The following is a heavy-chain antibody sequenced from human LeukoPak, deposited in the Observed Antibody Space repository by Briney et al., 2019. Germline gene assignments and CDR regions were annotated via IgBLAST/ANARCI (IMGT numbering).Heavy chain of an antibody. CDR3: ATGHSSGWFDY. CDR2: IYYPTTT. Sequence: SETLSLTCTVSGGSVSSDYWSWIRQSPGTGLEWIGYIYYPTTTNYNPSLKSRVTMSLDTSKNHFSLDLTSVTGADTAVYFCATGHSSGWFDYWGQGTLVTVSS. CDR1: GGSVSSDY. V-gene: IGHV4-59*02. J-gene: IGHJ4*02. D-gene: IGHD6-19*01.